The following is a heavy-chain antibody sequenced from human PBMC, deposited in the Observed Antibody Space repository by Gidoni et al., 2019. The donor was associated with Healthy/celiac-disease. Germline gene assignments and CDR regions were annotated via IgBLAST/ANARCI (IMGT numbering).Heavy chain of an antibody. CDR3: ARGGPGRHYDFWSGDTRYWFDP. D-gene: IGHD3-3*01. J-gene: IGHJ5*02. CDR2: INPSGGST. V-gene: IGHV1-46*01. Sequence: QVQLVQSGAEVKKPGASVKVSCKASGYTFPSYYMHWVRQAPGQGLEWMGIINPSGGSTSYAQKFQGRVTMTRDTSTSTVYMELSSLRSEDTAVYYCARGGPGRHYDFWSGDTRYWFDPWGQGTLVTVSS. CDR1: GYTFPSYY.